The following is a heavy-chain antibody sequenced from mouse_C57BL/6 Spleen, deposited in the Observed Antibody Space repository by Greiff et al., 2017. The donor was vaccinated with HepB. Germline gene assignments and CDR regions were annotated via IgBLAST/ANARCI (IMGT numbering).Heavy chain of an antibody. V-gene: IGHV5-6*01. CDR3: AREDTTVVFDY. D-gene: IGHD1-1*01. CDR1: GFTFSSYG. J-gene: IGHJ2*01. CDR2: ISSGGSYT. Sequence: MESGGDLVKPGGSLKLSCAASGFTFSSYGMSWVRQTPDKRLEWVATISSGGSYTYYPDSVKGRFTISRDNAKNTLYLQMSSLKSEDTAMYYCAREDTTVVFDYWGQGTTLTVSS.